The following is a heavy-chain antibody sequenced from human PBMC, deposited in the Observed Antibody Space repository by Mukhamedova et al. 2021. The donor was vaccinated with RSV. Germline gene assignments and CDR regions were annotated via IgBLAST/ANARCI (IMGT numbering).Heavy chain of an antibody. CDR3: ARGGYRGSGTVDY. CDR2: SGNT. D-gene: IGHD3-10*01. V-gene: IGHV4-34*01. Sequence: SGNTHYNPSLKSRVTMSIDTSKNQFSLKLTSATAADRAVYYCARGGYRGSGTVDYWGQGTLGTDSS. J-gene: IGHJ4*02.